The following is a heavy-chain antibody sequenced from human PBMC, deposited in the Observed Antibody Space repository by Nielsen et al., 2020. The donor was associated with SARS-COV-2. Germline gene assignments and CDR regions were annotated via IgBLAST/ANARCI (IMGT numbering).Heavy chain of an antibody. J-gene: IGHJ4*02. CDR2: IHHSGAT. V-gene: IGHV4-59*12. Sequence: SETLSLTCTLSGGSISNYYWSWIRQPPGKGLEWLGFIHHSGATTYNPSLESRVTMSVDTSKNQFSLKLRSVTAADTAVYYCARDAAYSRFDYWGQGTLVTVSS. D-gene: IGHD4-11*01. CDR3: ARDAAYSRFDY. CDR1: GGSISNYY.